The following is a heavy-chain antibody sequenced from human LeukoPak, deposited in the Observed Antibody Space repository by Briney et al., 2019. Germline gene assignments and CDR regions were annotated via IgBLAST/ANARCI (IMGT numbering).Heavy chain of an antibody. CDR3: ASSLGDIATTMGYFDY. CDR1: GGSISSYY. CDR2: IYYSGST. D-gene: IGHD5-12*01. Sequence: SETLSLTCTVSGGSISSYYWSWIRQPPGKGLEWIGSIYYSGSTYYNPSLKSRITISVDTSKNQFSLKLSSMTAADTAVYYCASSLGDIATTMGYFDYWGQGTLVTVSS. V-gene: IGHV4-39*07. J-gene: IGHJ4*02.